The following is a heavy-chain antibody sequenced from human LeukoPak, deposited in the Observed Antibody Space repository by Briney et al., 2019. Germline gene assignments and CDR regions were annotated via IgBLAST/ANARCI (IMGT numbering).Heavy chain of an antibody. Sequence: GGSLRLSCAASGFAFSSYSMNWVRQAPGKGLEWVANVKQDGTEKFYVDSVKGRFTISRDNGKNSLYLQMNSLRVEDTALYYCTKRVKYGGTWDHFADWGQGTLVTVSS. CDR1: GFAFSSYS. D-gene: IGHD1-26*01. CDR3: TKRVKYGGTWDHFAD. CDR2: VKQDGTEK. J-gene: IGHJ4*02. V-gene: IGHV3-7*03.